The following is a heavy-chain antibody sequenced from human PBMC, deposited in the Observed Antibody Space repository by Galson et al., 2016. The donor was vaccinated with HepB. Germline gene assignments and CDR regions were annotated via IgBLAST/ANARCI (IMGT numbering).Heavy chain of an antibody. CDR2: LSSDTSKK. Sequence: SLRLSCAASGFIFREYAMHWVRQAPGKGLEWVAVLSSDTSKKYYADSVKGRFTISRDNSKNTLSLQMNSLRAEDTAVYYCAKAPPFSESYNFDYWGQRTLVTVSS. CDR1: GFIFREYA. V-gene: IGHV3-30*04. CDR3: AKAPPFSESYNFDY. D-gene: IGHD3-10*01. J-gene: IGHJ4*02.